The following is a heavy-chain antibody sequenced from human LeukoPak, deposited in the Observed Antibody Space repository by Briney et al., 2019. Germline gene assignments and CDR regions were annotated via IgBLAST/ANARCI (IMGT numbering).Heavy chain of an antibody. CDR1: GYTFTDYD. D-gene: IGHD4-23*01. CDR3: ARGLSVAAY. Sequence: ALVKVSCKTSGYTFTDYDINWVRQAPGQGLEWMGWMNPKSGKADSPPRFQGRVTMTSNTSITTAYMELSGLESDDTAVYYCARGLSVAAYWGQGSLVTVSS. J-gene: IGHJ4*02. CDR2: MNPKSGKA. V-gene: IGHV1-8*01.